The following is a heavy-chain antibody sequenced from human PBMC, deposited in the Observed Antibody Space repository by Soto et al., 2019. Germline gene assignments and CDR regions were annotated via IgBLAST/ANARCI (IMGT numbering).Heavy chain of an antibody. CDR2: FSGTGGYT. V-gene: IGHV3-23*01. CDR1: GFTLSSYA. Sequence: GGSLRLSCAASGFTLSSYAMSWVRQAPGKGLEWVSTFSGTGGYTYYADSVKGRFTISRDDSKNTLFLHMNSLRAADTAVYYCARGQRALITYGPFDPWGQGTLVTVSS. D-gene: IGHD4-17*01. J-gene: IGHJ5*02. CDR3: ARGQRALITYGPFDP.